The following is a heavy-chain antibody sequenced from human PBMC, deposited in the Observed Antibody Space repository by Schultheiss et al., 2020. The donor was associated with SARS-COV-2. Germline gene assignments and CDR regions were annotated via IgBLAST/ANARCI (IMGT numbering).Heavy chain of an antibody. D-gene: IGHD2-2*01. V-gene: IGHV4-4*02. CDR1: GGSISSSNW. Sequence: SETLSLTCAVSGGSISSSNWWSWVRQPPGKGLEWIGEIYHSGSTNYNPSLKSRVTISVDKSKNQFSLKLSSVTAADTAVYYCARDRYCSSTSCYLDYYYYGMDVWGQGTTVTVSS. J-gene: IGHJ6*02. CDR3: ARDRYCSSTSCYLDYYYYGMDV. CDR2: IYHSGST.